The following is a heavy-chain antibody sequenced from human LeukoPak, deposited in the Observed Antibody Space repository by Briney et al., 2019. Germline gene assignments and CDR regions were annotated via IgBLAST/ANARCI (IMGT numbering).Heavy chain of an antibody. V-gene: IGHV3-48*04. D-gene: IGHD6-19*01. J-gene: IGHJ4*02. CDR2: ISSSGSTI. Sequence: GGSLRLSCAASGFTFSSYAMSWVRQAPGKGLEWVSYISSSGSTIYYADSVKGRFTISRDNAKNSLYLQMNSLRAEDTAVYYCARVSVAVAGGDYFDYWGQGTLVTVSS. CDR1: GFTFSSYA. CDR3: ARVSVAVAGGDYFDY.